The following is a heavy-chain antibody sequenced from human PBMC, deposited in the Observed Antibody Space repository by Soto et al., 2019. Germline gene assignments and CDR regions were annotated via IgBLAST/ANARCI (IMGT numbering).Heavy chain of an antibody. V-gene: IGHV3-30-3*01. CDR1: GFTFSSYA. CDR3: ARDGLEPA. J-gene: IGHJ5*02. CDR2: ISNDGSNK. Sequence: QVQLVESGGGVVQPGRSLRLSCAASGFTFSSYAMHWVRQAPGKGLEWVAVISNDGSNKYYADSVKGRFTISRDNSKNTLYLQMNSLRAEDTAVYYCARDGLEPAWGQGTLVTVSS. D-gene: IGHD1-1*01.